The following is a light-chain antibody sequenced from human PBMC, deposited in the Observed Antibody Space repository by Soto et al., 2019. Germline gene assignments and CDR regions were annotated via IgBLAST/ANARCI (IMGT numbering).Light chain of an antibody. J-gene: IGKJ1*01. Sequence: AIQMTQSPSSVSASTGDRVTISCRATQTIYKYLAWYQQKPGKPPHLLIYAASTLQSGVPSRFNGSGSGTDFTLTITALQSEDSATYYCQQYNSYPGTFGQGTKVEIK. CDR3: QQYNSYPGT. CDR1: QTIYKY. V-gene: IGKV1-8*01. CDR2: AAS.